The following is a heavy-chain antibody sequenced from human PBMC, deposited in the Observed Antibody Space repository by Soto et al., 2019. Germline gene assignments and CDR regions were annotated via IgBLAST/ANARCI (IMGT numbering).Heavy chain of an antibody. D-gene: IGHD4-17*01. J-gene: IGHJ2*01. CDR2: INDSGST. V-gene: IGHV4-34*01. CDR1: GGAFSGYY. Sequence: QVQLQQWGAGLLKPSETLSLTCAVYGGAFSGYYWNWIRQPPGKGLELIGEINDSGSTNYHPSLKSRVTLSVDTSKNQFALSLTSVTAADTAVYYCARCGDYVGGWYFDLWGRGTLVTVSS. CDR3: ARCGDYVGGWYFDL.